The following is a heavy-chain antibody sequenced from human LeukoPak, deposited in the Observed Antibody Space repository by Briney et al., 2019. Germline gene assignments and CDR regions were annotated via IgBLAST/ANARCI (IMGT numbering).Heavy chain of an antibody. Sequence: SETLSLTCTVSGGSISSGDYYWSWIRQPPGKGLEWIGFIYYSASTYYNPSLKSRVTISIDTSKNHFSLKLSSVTAADTAVYYCVRDYRGYDYGMDVWGQGTTVTVSS. CDR2: IYYSAST. V-gene: IGHV4-30-4*01. D-gene: IGHD3-16*02. CDR1: GGSISSGDYY. J-gene: IGHJ6*02. CDR3: VRDYRGYDYGMDV.